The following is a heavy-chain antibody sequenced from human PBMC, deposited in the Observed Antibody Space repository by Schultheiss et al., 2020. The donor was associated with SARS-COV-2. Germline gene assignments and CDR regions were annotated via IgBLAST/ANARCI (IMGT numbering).Heavy chain of an antibody. Sequence: ASVKVSCKASGYTFISYDINWVRQAPGQWLEWMGRINPNSGGTNYAQKFQGRVTMTRDTSISTAYMELSRLRSDDTAVYYCAREGAVAGQNFDYWGQGTLVTVSS. CDR2: INPNSGGT. CDR1: GYTFISYD. V-gene: IGHV1-2*06. D-gene: IGHD6-19*01. CDR3: AREGAVAGQNFDY. J-gene: IGHJ4*02.